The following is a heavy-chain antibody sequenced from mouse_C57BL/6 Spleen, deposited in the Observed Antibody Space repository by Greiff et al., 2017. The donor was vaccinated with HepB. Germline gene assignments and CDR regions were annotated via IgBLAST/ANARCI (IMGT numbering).Heavy chain of an antibody. CDR2: IRSKSNNYAT. V-gene: IGHV10-1*01. Sequence: EVKLLESGGGLVQPKGSLKLSCAASGFSFNTYAMNWVRQAPGKGLEWVARIRSKSNNYATYYADSVKDRFTISRDDSEIMLYLKMNNLKTEDTAMYYCVRRAMDYWGQGTSVTVSS. J-gene: IGHJ4*01. CDR3: VRRAMDY. CDR1: GFSFNTYA.